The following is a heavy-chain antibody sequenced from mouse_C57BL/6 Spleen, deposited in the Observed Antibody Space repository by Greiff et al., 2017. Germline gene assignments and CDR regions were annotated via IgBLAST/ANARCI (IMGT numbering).Heavy chain of an antibody. Sequence: VHVKQSGPELVKPGASVKIPCKASGYTFTDYNMDWVKQSHGKSLEWIGDINPNNGGTIYNQKFKGKATLTVDKSSSTAYMELRSLTSEDTAVYYCARRRGNYPFAYWGQGTLVTVSA. J-gene: IGHJ3*01. CDR3: ARRRGNYPFAY. CDR2: INPNNGGT. V-gene: IGHV1-18*01. CDR1: GYTFTDYN. D-gene: IGHD2-1*01.